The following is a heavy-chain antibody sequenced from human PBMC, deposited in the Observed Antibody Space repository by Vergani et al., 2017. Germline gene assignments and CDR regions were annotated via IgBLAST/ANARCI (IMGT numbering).Heavy chain of an antibody. CDR3: ARESIAAGDAFDI. V-gene: IGHV3-66*02. CDR1: GFTVSSNY. CDR2: IYSGGST. Sequence: EVQLVESGGGLVQPGGSLRLSCAASGFTVSSNYMSWVRQAPGKGLEWVSVIYSGGSTYYADPVEGRFTISRDNSKNTLYLQMNSLRAEDTAVYYCARESIAAGDAFDIWGQGTMVTVSS. D-gene: IGHD6-13*01. J-gene: IGHJ3*02.